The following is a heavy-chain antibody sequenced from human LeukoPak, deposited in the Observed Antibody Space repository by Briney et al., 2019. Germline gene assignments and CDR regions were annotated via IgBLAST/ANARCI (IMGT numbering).Heavy chain of an antibody. Sequence: GGSLRLSCEASEFTFSNYWMSWVRQAPGKGLEWVANVKQDGSEKYYVDSVKGRFTISRDNAKNSLYLQMNSLRVEDTAVYYCARGPDSSGYYYADYWGQGTLVTVSS. CDR1: EFTFSNYW. D-gene: IGHD3-22*01. CDR2: VKQDGSEK. CDR3: ARGPDSSGYYYADY. V-gene: IGHV3-7*01. J-gene: IGHJ4*02.